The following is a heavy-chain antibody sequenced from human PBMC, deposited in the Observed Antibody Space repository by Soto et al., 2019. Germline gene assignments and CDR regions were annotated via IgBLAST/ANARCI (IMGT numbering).Heavy chain of an antibody. Sequence: EVQLLESGGGLVRPGGSLRLSCAASGFTFSSYAMSWVRQAPGKGLEWVSAISGSGGSTYYADSVKGRFTISRDNSKNTLYLQMNSLRAEDTAVYYCAKDKEGATTYNWFDPWGQGTLVTVSS. V-gene: IGHV3-23*01. J-gene: IGHJ5*02. CDR3: AKDKEGATTYNWFDP. CDR1: GFTFSSYA. D-gene: IGHD1-26*01. CDR2: ISGSGGST.